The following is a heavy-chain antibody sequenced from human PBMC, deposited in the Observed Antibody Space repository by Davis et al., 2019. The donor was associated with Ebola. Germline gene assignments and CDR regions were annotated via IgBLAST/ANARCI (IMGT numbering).Heavy chain of an antibody. Sequence: MPSETLSLTCTVSGGSVSSSSYYWGWIRQPPGKGLEWIGSIYYSGSTYYNPSLKSRVTISVDTSKNQFSLKLSSVTAADTAVYYCASGASSGYPQNFYYYGMDAWGQGTTVTVSS. J-gene: IGHJ6*02. V-gene: IGHV4-39*01. CDR1: GGSVSSSSYY. CDR2: IYYSGST. CDR3: ASGASSGYPQNFYYYGMDA. D-gene: IGHD3-3*01.